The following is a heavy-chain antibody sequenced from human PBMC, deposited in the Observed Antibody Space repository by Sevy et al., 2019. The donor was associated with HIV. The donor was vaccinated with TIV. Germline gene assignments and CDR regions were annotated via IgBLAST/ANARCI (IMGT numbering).Heavy chain of an antibody. D-gene: IGHD6-13*01. Sequence: GGSLRLSCSASGFTFSSYAMHWVRQAPGKGLEYVSAISSNGGSTYYADSVKGRFTISRDNSKNTLYLQMSSLRAEDTDVYYCVKDREVAAGYYFDYWGQGTLVTVSS. J-gene: IGHJ4*02. CDR3: VKDREVAAGYYFDY. CDR1: GFTFSSYA. V-gene: IGHV3-64D*06. CDR2: ISSNGGST.